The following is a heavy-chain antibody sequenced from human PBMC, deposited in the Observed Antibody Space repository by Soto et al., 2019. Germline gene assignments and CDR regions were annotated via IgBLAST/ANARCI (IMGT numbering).Heavy chain of an antibody. CDR2: INPSGGKT. J-gene: IGHJ4*02. CDR3: ARDEYHYGSGSSYSTLDD. V-gene: IGHV1-46*01. D-gene: IGHD3-10*01. CDR1: GYTFTNHY. Sequence: ASVKVSCKASGYTFTNHYIHWVLQGPGQGPEWMGTINPSGGKTDYAQKFKGRVTLTSDTPTSTVYMELRSLRSEDTAIYYCARDEYHYGSGSSYSTLDDWGQGTLVTVSS.